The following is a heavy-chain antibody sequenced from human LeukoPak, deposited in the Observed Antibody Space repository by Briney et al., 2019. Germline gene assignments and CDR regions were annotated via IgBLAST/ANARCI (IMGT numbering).Heavy chain of an antibody. J-gene: IGHJ3*02. Sequence: GGSLRLSCAASGFTVSSNYMSWVRPAPGKGLEWVSVIYSGDTTYHADSVKGRFTISRDNSKNTLYLQMNSLRAEDTAVYYCARERGSWAFDIWGQGTMVTVSS. CDR1: GFTVSSNY. CDR3: ARERGSWAFDI. CDR2: IYSGDTT. D-gene: IGHD1-26*01. V-gene: IGHV3-66*02.